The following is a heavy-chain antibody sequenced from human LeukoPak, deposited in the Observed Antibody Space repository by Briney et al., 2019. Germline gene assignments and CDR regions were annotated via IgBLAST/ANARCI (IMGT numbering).Heavy chain of an antibody. CDR3: ARVMYGSGSYYYYYYMDV. CDR2: INPNSGGT. J-gene: IGHJ6*03. V-gene: IGHV1-2*02. Sequence: GASVKVSCKASGYTFTGYYMHWVRQAPGQGLEWMGWINPNSGGTNYAQKFQGRVTMTRNTSISTAYMELSSLRSEDTAVYYCARVMYGSGSYYYYYYMDVWGKGTTVTISS. CDR1: GYTFTGYY. D-gene: IGHD3-10*01.